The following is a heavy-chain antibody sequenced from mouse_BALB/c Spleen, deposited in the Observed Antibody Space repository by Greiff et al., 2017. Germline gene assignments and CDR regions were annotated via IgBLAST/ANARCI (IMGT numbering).Heavy chain of an antibody. CDR3: ARRDYYYGSSFDY. CDR1: GYTFTSYN. V-gene: IGHV1-12*01. J-gene: IGHJ2*01. Sequence: LQQPGAELVKPGASVKMSCKASGYTFTSYNMHWVKQTPGQGLEWIGAIYPGNGDTSYNQKFKGKATLTADKSSSTAYMQLSSLTSEDSAVYYCARRDYYYGSSFDYWGQGTTLTVSS. CDR2: IYPGNGDT. D-gene: IGHD1-1*01.